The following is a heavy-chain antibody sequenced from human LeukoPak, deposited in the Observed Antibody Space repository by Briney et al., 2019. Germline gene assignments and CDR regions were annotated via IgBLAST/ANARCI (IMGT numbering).Heavy chain of an antibody. V-gene: IGHV3-30*03. CDR2: ISYDGSNK. Sequence: GGSLRLSCAASGFTFSSYVMHWVRQAPGKGLEWVAFISYDGSNKYYADSVKGRFTISRDNSKNTLYLQMNSLRAEDTAVYYCARETQKIIPVYVAGGFDYWGQGTLVTVSS. D-gene: IGHD3-3*01. CDR1: GFTFSSYV. CDR3: ARETQKIIPVYVAGGFDY. J-gene: IGHJ4*02.